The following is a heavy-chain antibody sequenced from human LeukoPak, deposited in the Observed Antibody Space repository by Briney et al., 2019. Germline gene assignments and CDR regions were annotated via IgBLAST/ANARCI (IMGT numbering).Heavy chain of an antibody. J-gene: IGHJ4*02. CDR3: ARDWPPSYCRGGSCPNDY. CDR2: IKQDGSEK. Sequence: PGGSLRLSCAASGFTFSSYWMTWVRQAPGKGLEWVANIKQDGSEKYYVDSVKGRFTISRDNAKNSLYLQMNSLRAEDTAVYYCARDWPPSYCRGGSCPNDYWGQGILVTASS. V-gene: IGHV3-7*01. D-gene: IGHD2-15*01. CDR1: GFTFSSYW.